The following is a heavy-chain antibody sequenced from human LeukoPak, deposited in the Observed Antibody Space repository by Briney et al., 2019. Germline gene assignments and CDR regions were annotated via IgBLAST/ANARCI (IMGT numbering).Heavy chain of an antibody. V-gene: IGHV3-48*01. Sequence: PGGSLRLSCAASGFNFSGFAMNWARQAPGKGLEWGAYIAARSTTTLYADSGKGRFTVSRENAKNSLYLQLSSLRAADPAVYYCARGTGDYWGPGTLVAVSS. CDR1: GFNFSGFA. J-gene: IGHJ4*02. CDR2: IAARSTTT. CDR3: ARGTGDY.